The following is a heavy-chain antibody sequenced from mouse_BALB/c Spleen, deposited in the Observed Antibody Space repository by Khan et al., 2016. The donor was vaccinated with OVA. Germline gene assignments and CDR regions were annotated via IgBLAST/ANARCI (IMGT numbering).Heavy chain of an antibody. CDR2: ISSGGST. V-gene: IGHV5-6-5*01. J-gene: IGHJ3*01. CDR1: GFTFSSYA. D-gene: IGHD1-1*01. Sequence: EVQLQESGGGLVKPGGSLKLSCAASGFTFSSYAMSWVRQTPEKRLEWVASISSGGSTYFPDSVKGRFTISRDNARNILYLQMSSLRSEDTAMYYCAREVYGSSYAWFAYWGQGTLVTVSA. CDR3: AREVYGSSYAWFAY.